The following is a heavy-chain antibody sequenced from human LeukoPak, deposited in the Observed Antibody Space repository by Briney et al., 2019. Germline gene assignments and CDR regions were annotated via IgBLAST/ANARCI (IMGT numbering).Heavy chain of an antibody. CDR1: GFTFSSYW. CDR3: VRAFLNAYDI. V-gene: IGHV3-74*01. Sequence: GGSLRLSCEASGFTFSSYWMHWVRQAPRKGLVWVSHIKTDGSTTNYADSVKGRFTISRDNAKNTLYLQMNSLRAEDTAVYYCVRAFLNAYDIWGQGTMVTVSS. D-gene: IGHD2/OR15-2a*01. CDR2: IKTDGSTT. J-gene: IGHJ3*02.